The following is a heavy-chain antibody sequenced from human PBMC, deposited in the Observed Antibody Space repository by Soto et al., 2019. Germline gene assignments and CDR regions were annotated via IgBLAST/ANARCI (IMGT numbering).Heavy chain of an antibody. D-gene: IGHD3-10*01. Sequence: SETLSLTCTVSGGAISGYFWSWIRQSPGKGLEWIAYIYYDGSTSYNPSFKSRVRVSVDTPGNQFSLSLGSLTAADTAIYYCARHYSSGTYPLYHWGQGILVTVSS. CDR1: GGAISGYF. CDR2: IYYDGST. CDR3: ARHYSSGTYPLYH. J-gene: IGHJ5*02. V-gene: IGHV4-59*01.